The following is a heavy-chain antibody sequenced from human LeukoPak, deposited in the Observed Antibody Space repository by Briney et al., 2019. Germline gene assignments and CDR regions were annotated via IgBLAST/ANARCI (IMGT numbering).Heavy chain of an antibody. J-gene: IGHJ4*02. V-gene: IGHV4-39*07. Sequence: SETLSLTCTVSGGSISSSSYYWGWIRQPPGKGLEWIGTIYYSGSTYYNPSLKSRVTISVDTSKNQFSLKLSSVTAADTAAYYCTREEGGTTVDYWGQGTLVTVSS. CDR2: IYYSGST. CDR1: GGSISSSSYY. D-gene: IGHD1-1*01. CDR3: TREEGGTTVDY.